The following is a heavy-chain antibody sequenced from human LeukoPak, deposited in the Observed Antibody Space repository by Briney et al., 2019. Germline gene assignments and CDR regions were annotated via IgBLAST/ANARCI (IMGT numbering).Heavy chain of an antibody. CDR1: GGSFSGYY. V-gene: IGHV4-34*01. CDR3: AGRKRGSYYYGSGSYFQH. CDR2: INHSGST. D-gene: IGHD3-10*01. J-gene: IGHJ1*01. Sequence: KASEALSLTCAVYGGSFSGYYWSWIRQPPGKGLEWIGEINHSGSTNYNPSLKSRVTISVDTSKNQFSLKLSSVTAADTAVYYCAGRKRGSYYYGSGSYFQHWGQGTLVTVSS.